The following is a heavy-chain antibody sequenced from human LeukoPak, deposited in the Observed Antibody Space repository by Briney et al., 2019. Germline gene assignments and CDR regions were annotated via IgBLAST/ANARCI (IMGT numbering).Heavy chain of an antibody. D-gene: IGHD5-18*01. CDR1: GFSISSYY. CDR2: MYTTGST. J-gene: IGHJ4*02. CDR3: ARVGGGYTYGCDY. V-gene: IGHV4-4*07. Sequence: SETLSLTCSVSGFSISSYYWSWIRQPAGKALEWIGRMYTTGSTNYNPSLKSRVSMSVDTSKNQFSLKLSSVTAADTAVYYCARVGGGYTYGCDYWGQGTLVTVSS.